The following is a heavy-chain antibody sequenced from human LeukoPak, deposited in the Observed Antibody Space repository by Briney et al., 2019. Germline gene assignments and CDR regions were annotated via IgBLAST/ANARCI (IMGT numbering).Heavy chain of an antibody. J-gene: IGHJ4*02. CDR2: IWYDGSNK. D-gene: IGHD6-19*01. CDR3: AKDRGSGWPQFDY. CDR1: GFTFSSNG. V-gene: IGHV3-33*06. Sequence: GGSLRLSCTASGFTFSSNGMQWVRQAPGKGLEWVAVIWYDGSNKYYTDSVKGRFTISRDTSKDTLYLQMNSLRAEDTAVYYCAKDRGSGWPQFDYWGQGTLVTVSS.